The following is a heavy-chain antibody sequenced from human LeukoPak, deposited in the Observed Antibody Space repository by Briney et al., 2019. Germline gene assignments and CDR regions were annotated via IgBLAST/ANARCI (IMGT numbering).Heavy chain of an antibody. CDR2: ISGSGGRT. CDR3: ATPPTVTRNY. CDR1: GFTFSRYA. Sequence: GGSLRLSCAASGFTFSRYAMSWVRQAPGKGLEWVSYISGSGGRTHYADSVRGRFTISRDNSKNTLYLQMDSLRAEDTAVYYCATPPTVTRNYWGQGTLVSVSS. J-gene: IGHJ4*02. V-gene: IGHV3-23*01. D-gene: IGHD4-17*01.